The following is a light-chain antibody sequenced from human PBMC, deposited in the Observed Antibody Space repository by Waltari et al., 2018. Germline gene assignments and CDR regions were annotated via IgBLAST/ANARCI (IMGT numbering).Light chain of an antibody. CDR2: DAS. CDR1: QSVSSY. Sequence: EIVLTQSPATLSLSPGERATLSCRASQSVSSYLAWYQQKPGQAPRLLIYDASNRATGIPARFSGSESGTDFTLTISSLEPGDFAVYYCQQRSNWPPTFGPGTKVGI. J-gene: IGKJ3*01. V-gene: IGKV3-11*01. CDR3: QQRSNWPPT.